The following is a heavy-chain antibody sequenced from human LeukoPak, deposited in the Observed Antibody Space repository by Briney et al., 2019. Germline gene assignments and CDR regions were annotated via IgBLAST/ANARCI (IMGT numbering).Heavy chain of an antibody. CDR3: TRVQQYQLSTINY. V-gene: IGHV3-15*01. Sequence: PGGSLRLSYAASGFSFSNAWTRWVRQAPGKGLEWVGRIKSKTDGGTTDYAAPVKGRFTFSRDDSRNTLYLYVNSLKTEDTAVYYCTRVQQYQLSTINYWGQGTLVTVSS. CDR1: GFSFSNAW. D-gene: IGHD5/OR15-5a*01. CDR2: IKSKTDGGTT. J-gene: IGHJ4*02.